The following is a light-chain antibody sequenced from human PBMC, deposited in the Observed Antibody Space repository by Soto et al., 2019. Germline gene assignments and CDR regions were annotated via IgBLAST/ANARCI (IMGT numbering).Light chain of an antibody. CDR3: QQYTSSPLT. J-gene: IGKJ4*01. Sequence: EIVFTQSPGTLSFSPGERATLSCRASQNLKFNSLAWYQQKPGQAPRLLIHGASNRATDIPDRFSGSGSGADFTLTINRLEPEDFAVYFCQQYTSSPLTLGGGTKVDNK. V-gene: IGKV3-20*01. CDR1: QNLKFNS. CDR2: GAS.